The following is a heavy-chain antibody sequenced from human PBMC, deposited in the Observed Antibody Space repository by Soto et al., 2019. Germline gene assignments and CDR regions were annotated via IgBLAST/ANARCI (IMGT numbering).Heavy chain of an antibody. CDR2: MNPNSGNT. V-gene: IGHV1-8*01. D-gene: IGHD3-22*01. CDR3: ARAHYYDGSGYYPNFDY. J-gene: IGHJ4*02. Sequence: QVQLVQSGAEVKKPGASVKVSCKASGYTFTSYDINSVRQATGQGLEWMGWMNPNSGNTGYAQKFQGRVTMTRNTSISTAYMELSSLRSEDTAVYYCARAHYYDGSGYYPNFDYWGQGTLVTVSS. CDR1: GYTFTSYD.